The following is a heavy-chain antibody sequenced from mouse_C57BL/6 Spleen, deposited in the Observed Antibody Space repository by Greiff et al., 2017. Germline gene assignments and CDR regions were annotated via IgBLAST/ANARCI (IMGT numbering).Heavy chain of an antibody. CDR2: IWSGGST. D-gene: IGHD2-1*01. J-gene: IGHJ2*01. Sequence: QVQLQQSGPGLVQPSQSLSITCTVSGFSLTSYGVHWVRQSPGKGLEWLGVIWSGGSTDYNAAFISRLSISKDNSKSQVFFKMNSLQADDTAIYYCARGNERDYFDYWGQGTTRTVSS. V-gene: IGHV2-2*01. CDR1: GFSLTSYG. CDR3: ARGNERDYFDY.